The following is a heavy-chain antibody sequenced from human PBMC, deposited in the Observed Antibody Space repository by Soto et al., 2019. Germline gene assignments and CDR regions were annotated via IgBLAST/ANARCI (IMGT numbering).Heavy chain of an antibody. CDR1: GFTFSSYG. Sequence: QVQLVESGGGVVQPGRSLRLSCAASGFTFSSYGMYWVRQAPGKGLEWVAVILYDGSNKYYVDSVKGRFTISRDNSKNRLYLKMKGLRAEDTAVYYCAKDRMVFSGSPAFDYGAQGTRATVPS. CDR3: AKDRMVFSGSPAFDY. D-gene: IGHD1-26*01. CDR2: ILYDGSNK. V-gene: IGHV3-30*18. J-gene: IGHJ4*02.